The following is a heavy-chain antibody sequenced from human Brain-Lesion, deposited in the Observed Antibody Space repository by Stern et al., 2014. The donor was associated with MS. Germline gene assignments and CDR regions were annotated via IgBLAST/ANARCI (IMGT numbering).Heavy chain of an antibody. J-gene: IGHJ4*02. V-gene: IGHV1-45*02. D-gene: IGHD4-17*01. CDR2: ITPFTGNT. CDR1: GNTFTNRY. CDR3: AEGGSYGFVY. Sequence: VQLVESGAEVKKNGSSVKVSCQASGNTFTNRYLHWVRQATGQALEWMGWITPFTGNTNYAQNFQDRVTITMDRSMSTAYMDLSSLRSDDTAIYFCAEGGSYGFVYWGQGTLVTVSS.